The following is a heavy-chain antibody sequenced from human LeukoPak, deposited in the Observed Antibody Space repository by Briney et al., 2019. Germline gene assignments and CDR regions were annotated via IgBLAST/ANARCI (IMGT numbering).Heavy chain of an antibody. J-gene: IGHJ4*02. CDR2: IYFSGNT. Sequence: NPSETLSLTCTVSGDSISTSKSYWGWIRQPPLKGLEWIGSIYFSGNTYYNASLKSRVTISVDTSKNQFSLKLRSVTAADTAVYYCARGDDILTGYYQFDYWGQGTLVTVSS. V-gene: IGHV4-39*07. CDR1: GDSISTSKSY. D-gene: IGHD3-9*01. CDR3: ARGDDILTGYYQFDY.